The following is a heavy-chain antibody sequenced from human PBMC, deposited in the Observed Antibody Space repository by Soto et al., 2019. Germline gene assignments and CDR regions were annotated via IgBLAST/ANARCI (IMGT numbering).Heavy chain of an antibody. V-gene: IGHV1-2*04. J-gene: IGHJ6*02. CDR3: ARARERWLQPDYYYYGMDV. CDR2: INPNSGGT. D-gene: IGHD5-18*01. Sequence: ASVKLSCKASGGTFSSYAISWVRQAPGQGLEWMGWINPNSGGTNYAQKFQGWVTMTRDTSISTAYMELSRLRSDDTAVYYCARARERWLQPDYYYYGMDVWGQGTTVTVSS. CDR1: GGTFSSYA.